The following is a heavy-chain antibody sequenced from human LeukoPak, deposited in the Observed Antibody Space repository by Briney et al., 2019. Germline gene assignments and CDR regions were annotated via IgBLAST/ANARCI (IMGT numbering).Heavy chain of an antibody. CDR2: INPNSGGT. V-gene: IGHV1-2*06. CDR3: ARATADSVGLLWFGELLPRDYMDV. Sequence: GASVKVSCKASGYTFTGYYMHWVRQAPGQGLEWMGRINPNSGGTNYAQKFQGRLTMTRDTSISTAYMELSRLRSEDTAVYYCARATADSVGLLWFGELLPRDYMDVWGKGTTVTVSS. CDR1: GYTFTGYY. J-gene: IGHJ6*03. D-gene: IGHD3-10*01.